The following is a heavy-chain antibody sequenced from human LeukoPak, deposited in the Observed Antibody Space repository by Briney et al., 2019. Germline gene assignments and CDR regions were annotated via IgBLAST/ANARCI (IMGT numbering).Heavy chain of an antibody. CDR2: IIPILGIA. V-gene: IGHV1-69*04. CDR3: ARVGELRYYYYYMDV. D-gene: IGHD3-10*01. Sequence: SVKVSCKASGGTFSSYAISWVRQAPGQGLEWMGRIIPILGIANYAQKFQGRVTITADKSTSTAYMELSSLRSEDTAVYYCARVGELRYYYYYMDVWGKGTTVTVSS. CDR1: GGTFSSYA. J-gene: IGHJ6*03.